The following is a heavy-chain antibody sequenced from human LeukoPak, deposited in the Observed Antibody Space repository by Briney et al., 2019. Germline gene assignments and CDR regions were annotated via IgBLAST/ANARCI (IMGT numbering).Heavy chain of an antibody. CDR1: GFTFSGYD. CDR2: ISNSGSSI. V-gene: IGHV3-48*03. CDR3: AKDRHAPGRYCSSTTCFPFDS. D-gene: IGHD2-2*01. Sequence: GGSLRLSCAASGFTFSGYDMNWVRQAPGKGLEWVSFISNSGSSIYYADSVKGRFTISRDNAKNSLYLQMNSLRAEDTAVYYCAKDRHAPGRYCSSTTCFPFDSWGQGTLVTVSS. J-gene: IGHJ5*01.